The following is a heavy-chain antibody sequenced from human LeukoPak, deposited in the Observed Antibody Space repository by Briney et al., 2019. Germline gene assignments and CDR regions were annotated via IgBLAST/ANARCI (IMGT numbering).Heavy chain of an antibody. CDR1: GYTFTSYG. CDR3: ARDRPLGYCSGGSCYWGYFQH. Sequence: SVKVSCKASGYTFTSYGISWVGQAPGQGLEWMGWISAYNGNTNYAQKLQGRVTMTTDTSTSTAYMELRSLRSDDTAVYYCARDRPLGYCSGGSCYWGYFQHWGQGTLVTVSS. CDR2: ISAYNGNT. D-gene: IGHD2-15*01. V-gene: IGHV1-18*01. J-gene: IGHJ1*01.